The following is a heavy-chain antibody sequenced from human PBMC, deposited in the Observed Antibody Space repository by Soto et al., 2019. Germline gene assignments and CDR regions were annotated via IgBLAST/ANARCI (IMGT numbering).Heavy chain of an antibody. D-gene: IGHD3-9*01. CDR2: MNPNSGNT. V-gene: IGHV1-8*01. CDR3: ARGSYYDILTGYWEPYNWFDP. CDR1: GYTFTSYD. Sequence: QVPLVQSGAEVKKPGASVKVSCKASGYTFTSYDINWVRQATGQGLEWMGWMNPNSGNTGYAQKFQGRVTMTRNTSISTAYMELSSLRSEDTAVYYCARGSYYDILTGYWEPYNWFDPWGQGTLVTVSS. J-gene: IGHJ5*02.